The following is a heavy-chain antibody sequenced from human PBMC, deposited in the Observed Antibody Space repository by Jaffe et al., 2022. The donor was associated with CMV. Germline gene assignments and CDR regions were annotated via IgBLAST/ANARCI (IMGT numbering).Heavy chain of an antibody. CDR2: SSASGTTT. J-gene: IGHJ6*02. CDR1: GFTFSDYY. V-gene: IGHV3-11*01. CDR3: ARDQFSSASQYFYSYGMDV. D-gene: IGHD6-6*01. Sequence: QVQLVESGGGLVKPGGSLRLSCAASGFTFSDYYMTWIRQAPGKGLEWISYSSASGTTTYYADSVQGRFTMSRDNAKNSLYLQMNSLRVEDTAVYYCARDQFSSASQYFYSYGMDVWGQGTTVTVSS.